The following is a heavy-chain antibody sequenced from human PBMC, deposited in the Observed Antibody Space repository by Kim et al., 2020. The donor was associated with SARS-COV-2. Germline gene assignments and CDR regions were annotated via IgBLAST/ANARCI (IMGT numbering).Heavy chain of an antibody. D-gene: IGHD2-2*01. J-gene: IGHJ6*02. CDR1: GFTFGDYA. Sequence: GGSLRLSCAASGFTFGDYAMHWVRQAPGKGLEWVSGICWRSDNIYYAGSVEGRFTISRDNAKNSLFLQMSGLRHEDTAVYYCARDLSGLDCTSTTCFIYGMDVWGQGTTVTVSS. CDR2: ICWRSDNI. CDR3: ARDLSGLDCTSTTCFIYGMDV. V-gene: IGHV3-9*01.